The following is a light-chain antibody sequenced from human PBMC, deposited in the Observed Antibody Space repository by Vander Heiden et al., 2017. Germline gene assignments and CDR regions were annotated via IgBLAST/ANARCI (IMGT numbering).Light chain of an antibody. Sequence: QSALTQPASMSGSPGQSITISCTGTSSDVGASDHVPWYQQHPGKAPKLMIYDIINRPAGVSNRFSGSKSGNTASLTISGLQAEDEADYYCSSYTTNSTYVFGAGTTVTVL. CDR1: SSDVGASDH. V-gene: IGLV2-14*03. CDR3: SSYTTNSTYV. J-gene: IGLJ1*01. CDR2: DII.